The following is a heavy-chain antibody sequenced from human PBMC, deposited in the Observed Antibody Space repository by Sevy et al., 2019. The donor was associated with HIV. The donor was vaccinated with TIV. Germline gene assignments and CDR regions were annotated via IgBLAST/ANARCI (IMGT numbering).Heavy chain of an antibody. Sequence: GGSLRLSCAASGFTFSSYAMSWVRQAPGKGLEWVSAISGSCGSTYYADSVNGRFTISRDNSKNTLYLQMNSLTAEDTAVYYGAKDREKYYDFWSGYFGDAFDIWGQGTMVNVSS. CDR1: GFTFSSYA. CDR3: AKDREKYYDFWSGYFGDAFDI. D-gene: IGHD3-3*01. CDR2: ISGSCGST. V-gene: IGHV3-23*01. J-gene: IGHJ3*02.